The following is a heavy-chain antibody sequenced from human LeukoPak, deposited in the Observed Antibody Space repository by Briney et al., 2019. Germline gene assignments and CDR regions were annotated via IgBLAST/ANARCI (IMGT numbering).Heavy chain of an antibody. CDR2: IRYDGSNK. V-gene: IGHV3-30*02. CDR1: GFTFSSYG. Sequence: GGSLRLSCAASGFTFSSYGMHWVRQAPGKGLEWVAFIRYDGSNKYYADSVKGRFTISRDNSKNTLYLQMNSVRAEDTAVYYCVKLKGYGDYGGFDYWGQGTLVTVSS. CDR3: VKLKGYGDYGGFDY. J-gene: IGHJ4*02. D-gene: IGHD4-17*01.